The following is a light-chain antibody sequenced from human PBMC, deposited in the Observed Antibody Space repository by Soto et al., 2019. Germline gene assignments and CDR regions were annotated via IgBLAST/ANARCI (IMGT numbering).Light chain of an antibody. CDR1: QSVSSN. CDR2: DAS. CDR3: QQYGSSPWT. V-gene: IGKV3-20*01. Sequence: EIVMTQSPATLSVSPGERATLSCRASQSVSSNLAWYQQKPGQAPRLLIYDASTRATGIPDRFSGGGSGTEFTLTISRLEPEDFAVYYCQQYGSSPWTFGQGTKV. J-gene: IGKJ1*01.